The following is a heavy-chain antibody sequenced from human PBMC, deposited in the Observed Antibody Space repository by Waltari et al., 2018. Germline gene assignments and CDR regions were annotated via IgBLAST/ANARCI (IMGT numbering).Heavy chain of an antibody. CDR2: INSDGSST. Sequence: EVQLVESGGGLVQPGGSLRLSCAASGFTFSRYWMHWVRQAPGKGLMWVSRINSDGSSTSYADSVKGRFTISRDNAKTTLYLQMNSLRADDTAVYYCARGSTPTYWGQGTLVTVSS. J-gene: IGHJ4*02. D-gene: IGHD2-15*01. V-gene: IGHV3-74*01. CDR1: GFTFSRYW. CDR3: ARGSTPTY.